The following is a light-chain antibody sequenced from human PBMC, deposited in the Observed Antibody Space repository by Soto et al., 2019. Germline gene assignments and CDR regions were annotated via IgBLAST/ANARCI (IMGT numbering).Light chain of an antibody. Sequence: EIVLTQSPGTLSLSPGERATLSCRASQSVSSSYLAWYQQKPGQAPRVLIYGASSRATGIPDRFSGSGSGTDFTLTISGLEPEDFAVYYCQQYGSSPRTFGQGTKVEIK. CDR1: QSVSSSY. CDR2: GAS. CDR3: QQYGSSPRT. V-gene: IGKV3-20*01. J-gene: IGKJ2*01.